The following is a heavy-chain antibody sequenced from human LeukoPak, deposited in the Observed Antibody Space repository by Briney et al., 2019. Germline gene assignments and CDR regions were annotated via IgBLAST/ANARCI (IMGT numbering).Heavy chain of an antibody. CDR3: TTLGYCSSTSCYN. V-gene: IGHV3-15*01. CDR2: IKSKTDGGTT. CDR1: GFTFSNAW. D-gene: IGHD2-2*02. Sequence: GGSLRLSCAASGFTFSNAWMSWVRRAPGKGLEWVGRIKSKTDGGTTDYAAPVKGRFTISRDDSKNTLYLQMNSLKTEDTAVYYCTTLGYCSSTSCYNWGQGTLVTVSS. J-gene: IGHJ4*02.